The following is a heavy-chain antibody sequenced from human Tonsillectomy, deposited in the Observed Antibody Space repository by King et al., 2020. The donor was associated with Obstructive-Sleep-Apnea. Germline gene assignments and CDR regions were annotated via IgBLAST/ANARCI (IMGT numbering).Heavy chain of an antibody. CDR2: IIPILDIT. CDR1: GGTFSSYA. D-gene: IGHD3-16*01. CDR3: ATSDLGVMYVPLY. Sequence: VQLVQSGAEVKKPGSSVKVSCKASGGTFSSYAISWVRQAPGQGLEWMGGIIPILDITNYAQKFQGRVAITADKSTSTAYMELSSLRSEDTAVYYCATSDLGVMYVPLYWGQGTLVTVSS. J-gene: IGHJ4*02. V-gene: IGHV1-69*10.